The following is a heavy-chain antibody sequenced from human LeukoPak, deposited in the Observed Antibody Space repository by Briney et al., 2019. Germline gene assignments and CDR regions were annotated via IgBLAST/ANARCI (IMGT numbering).Heavy chain of an antibody. CDR3: ARSRPRYYYYYGMDV. CDR2: IKQDGSEK. CDR1: GFTFSSYS. J-gene: IGHJ6*02. D-gene: IGHD2-2*01. V-gene: IGHV3-7*01. Sequence: GGSLRLSCAASGFTFSSYSMNWVRQAPGKGLEWVANIKQDGSEKYYVDSVKGRFTISRDNAKNSLYLQMNSLRAEDTAVYYCARSRPRYYYYYGMDVWGQGTTVTVSS.